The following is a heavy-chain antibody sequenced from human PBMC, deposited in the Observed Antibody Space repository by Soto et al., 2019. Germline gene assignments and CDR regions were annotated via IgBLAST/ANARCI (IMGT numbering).Heavy chain of an antibody. Sequence: PGESLKISCAASGFTFSSYAMHWVRQAPGKGLEWVAVISYDGSNKYYADSVKGRFTISRDNSKNTLYLQMNSLRAEDTAVYYCAREASYGIQLWLNYFDYWGQGTLVTVSS. J-gene: IGHJ4*02. D-gene: IGHD5-18*01. CDR2: ISYDGSNK. V-gene: IGHV3-30-3*01. CDR3: AREASYGIQLWLNYFDY. CDR1: GFTFSSYA.